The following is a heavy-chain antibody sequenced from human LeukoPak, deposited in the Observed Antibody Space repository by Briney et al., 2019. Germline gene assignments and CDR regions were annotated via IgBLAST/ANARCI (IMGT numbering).Heavy chain of an antibody. D-gene: IGHD4-23*01. J-gene: IGHJ4*02. CDR2: VSGNGDNT. V-gene: IGHV3-23*01. CDR1: GFIFSSYA. CDR3: ARERANSGGRYFDY. Sequence: GGSLRLSCAASGFIFSSYAMSWVRQAPGKGLEWVSAVSGNGDNTYYADSVKGRFTTSRDNAKNSLFLQMNSLRAEDTAVYYCARERANSGGRYFDYWGQGTLVTVSS.